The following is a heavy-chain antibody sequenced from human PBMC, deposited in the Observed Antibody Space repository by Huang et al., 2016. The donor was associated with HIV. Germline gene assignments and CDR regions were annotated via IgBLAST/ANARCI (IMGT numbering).Heavy chain of an antibody. V-gene: IGHV3-30*04. CDR3: ARAALGYYDY. D-gene: IGHD2-15*01. CDR2: ISYDGRDT. Sequence: QVQLVESGGGVVQPGRSLRLSCAASGFTFSNFTMHWVRQAPGKGLKWVSVISYDGRDTYYADSVRGRFTISRDNSKNTLYLQMNSLRAEDTAVYYCARAALGYYDYWGQGTLVTVSS. J-gene: IGHJ4*02. CDR1: GFTFSNFT.